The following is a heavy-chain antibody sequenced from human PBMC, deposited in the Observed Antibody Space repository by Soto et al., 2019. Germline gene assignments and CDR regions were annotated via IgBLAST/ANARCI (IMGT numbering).Heavy chain of an antibody. D-gene: IGHD6-6*01. CDR1: GYTFTSYD. Sequence: ASVKVSCKASGYTFTSYDINWVRQATGQGLEWMGWMNPNSGNTGYAQKFQGRVTMTRNTSISTAYMELSSLRSEDTAVYYCARGRAQKYSSSSLSRPPRVWFDPWGQGTLVTVSS. CDR3: ARGRAQKYSSSSLSRPPRVWFDP. CDR2: MNPNSGNT. V-gene: IGHV1-8*01. J-gene: IGHJ5*02.